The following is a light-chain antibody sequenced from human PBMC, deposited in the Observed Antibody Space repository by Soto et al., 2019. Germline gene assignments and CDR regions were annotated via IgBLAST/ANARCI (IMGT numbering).Light chain of an antibody. CDR2: WAS. Sequence: DIVMTQSPESLAVSLGERATINCKSSQSVLYSSNNKNYLAWFQQKPGQPPKLLIYWASARESGVPDRFSGSGSGTDFTLTISSLQAEDVAVYYCQQYFNTPLTFGRGTKVEIK. CDR1: QSVLYSSNNKNY. V-gene: IGKV4-1*01. CDR3: QQYFNTPLT. J-gene: IGKJ4*01.